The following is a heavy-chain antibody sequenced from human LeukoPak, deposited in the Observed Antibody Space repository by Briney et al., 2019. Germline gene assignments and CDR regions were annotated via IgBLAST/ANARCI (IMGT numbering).Heavy chain of an antibody. CDR1: GFTFSSYG. V-gene: IGHV3-30*18. CDR3: AKGGPVITGTTNYYYYYMDV. Sequence: PGGSLRLSCAASGFTFSSYGMHWVRQAPGKGLEWVAVISYDGSNKYYADSVKGRFTISRDNSKNTLYLQMNSLRAEDTAVYYCAKGGPVITGTTNYYYYYMDVWGKGTTVTVSS. J-gene: IGHJ6*03. D-gene: IGHD1-7*01. CDR2: ISYDGSNK.